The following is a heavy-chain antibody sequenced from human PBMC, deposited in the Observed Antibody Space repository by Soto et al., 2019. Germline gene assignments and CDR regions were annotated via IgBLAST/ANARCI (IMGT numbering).Heavy chain of an antibody. Sequence: QVQLVQSGAEVKKPGSSVKVSCKASGGIFSTYAISWLRRAPGQGLEWMGGIIPIFGTPNYAQRFQGRVTIPADESTSTAYMELSRLRSEDTAVYYCARDRDDYGSGNYYTRIGFWGQGTLVTVSS. J-gene: IGHJ4*02. CDR2: IIPIFGTP. D-gene: IGHD3-10*01. CDR1: GGIFSTYA. CDR3: ARDRDDYGSGNYYTRIGF. V-gene: IGHV1-69*01.